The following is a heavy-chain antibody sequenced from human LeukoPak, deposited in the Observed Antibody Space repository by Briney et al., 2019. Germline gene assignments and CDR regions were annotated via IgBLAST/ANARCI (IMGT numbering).Heavy chain of an antibody. J-gene: IGHJ4*02. CDR2: IYYSGST. CDR1: GGSISSSSYY. Sequence: SETLSLTCTVSGGSISSSSYYWGWIRQPPGKGLEWIGSIYYSGSTYYNPSLKSRVTISVDTSKNQFSLKLSSVTAADTAVYYCARGTLILIDYWGQGTLVTVSS. CDR3: ARGTLILIDY. V-gene: IGHV4-39*01. D-gene: IGHD3-16*01.